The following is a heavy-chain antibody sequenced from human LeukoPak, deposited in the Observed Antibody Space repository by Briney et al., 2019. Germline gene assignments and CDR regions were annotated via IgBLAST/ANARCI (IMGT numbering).Heavy chain of an antibody. V-gene: IGHV3-33*01. CDR3: ASAAGPFDN. CDR1: GXDFXXYG. CDR2: IWHDGSIK. Sequence: GRSLRLSCAASGXDFXXYGXXWXXQAPGXGLEWVAVIWHDGSIKYYADSVKGRFTISRDNSKNTLYLEMNSLRAEDTAVYYCASAAGPFDNWGQGTLVTVSS. D-gene: IGHD6-19*01. J-gene: IGHJ4*02.